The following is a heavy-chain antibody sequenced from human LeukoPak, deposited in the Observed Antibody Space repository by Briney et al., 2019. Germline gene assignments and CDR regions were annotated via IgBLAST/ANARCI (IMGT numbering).Heavy chain of an antibody. CDR1: GGSLNTYY. CDR2: IHHSGAT. V-gene: IGHV4-4*07. CDR3: ARDKGVERLGGVYFDS. J-gene: IGHJ4*02. D-gene: IGHD1-26*01. Sequence: SETLSLTCTVSGGSLNTYYWDWIRQPAGKGLEWIGRIHHSGATNYNPSLKSRVTMSVDTSKNQFSLMLRSVTAADTAVYYCARDKGVERLGGVYFDSWGQGTLVIVSS.